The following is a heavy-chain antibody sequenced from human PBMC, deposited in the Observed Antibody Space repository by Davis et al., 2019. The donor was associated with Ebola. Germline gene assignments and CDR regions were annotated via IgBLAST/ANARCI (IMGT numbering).Heavy chain of an antibody. Sequence: MPSETPSLTCAVYGGSFTDYYWNWIRQLPGKGLEWIGEINHSGSTNYNPSLKSRVTVSIDTSKNQFSLKLNSVTAADTAVYYCARGKPLGHIVLLPATSNYGMDVWGQGTTVTVSS. D-gene: IGHD2-2*01. V-gene: IGHV4-34*01. CDR2: INHSGST. CDR3: ARGKPLGHIVLLPATSNYGMDV. J-gene: IGHJ6*02. CDR1: GGSFTDYY.